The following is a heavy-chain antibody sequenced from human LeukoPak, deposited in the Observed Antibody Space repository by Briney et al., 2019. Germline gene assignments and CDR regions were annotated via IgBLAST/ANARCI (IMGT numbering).Heavy chain of an antibody. CDR2: VYPGDSDT. D-gene: IGHD2-2*01. V-gene: IGHV5-51*01. J-gene: IGHJ6*02. CDR1: GYSFTGSW. Sequence: GESLKISCKGSGYSFTGSWIGWVRQMPGKGLEWMGIVYPGDSDTRYSPSFQGQVTISADKSINTAYLQWSSLKASDTAMYYCARHSVPSCSSTSCYHYYYYGMDVWGQGTTVTVSS. CDR3: ARHSVPSCSSTSCYHYYYYGMDV.